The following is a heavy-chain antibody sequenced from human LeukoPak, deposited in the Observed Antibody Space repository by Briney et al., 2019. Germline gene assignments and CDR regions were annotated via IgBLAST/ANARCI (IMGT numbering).Heavy chain of an antibody. D-gene: IGHD3-22*01. Sequence: SVKVSCKASGGTFSSYAISWVRQAPGQGLEWMGGIIPIFGTANYAQKFQGRVTITADESTSTAYMELSSLRSEDTAVYYCARPGEYYYDSSGYYGYWGQGTLVTVSS. CDR2: IIPIFGTA. J-gene: IGHJ4*02. CDR1: GGTFSSYA. V-gene: IGHV1-69*13. CDR3: ARPGEYYYDSSGYYGY.